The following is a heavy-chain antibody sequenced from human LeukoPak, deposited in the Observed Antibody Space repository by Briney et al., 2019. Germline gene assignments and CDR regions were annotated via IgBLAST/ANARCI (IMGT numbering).Heavy chain of an antibody. V-gene: IGHV3-33*01. D-gene: IGHD3-3*01. CDR1: GFTFSSYG. CDR2: IWYDGSNK. Sequence: GRSLRLSCAASGFTFSSYGMHWVRQAPGKGLEWVAVIWYDGSNKYCADSVKGRFTISRDNSKNTLYLQMNSLRAEDTAVYYCARDGTYYDFWSGYYRYWGQGTLVTVSS. J-gene: IGHJ4*02. CDR3: ARDGTYYDFWSGYYRY.